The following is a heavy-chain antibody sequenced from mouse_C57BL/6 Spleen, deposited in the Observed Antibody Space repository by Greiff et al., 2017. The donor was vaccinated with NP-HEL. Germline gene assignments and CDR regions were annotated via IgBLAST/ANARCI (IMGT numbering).Heavy chain of an antibody. D-gene: IGHD1-1*01. J-gene: IGHJ2*01. CDR2: INPSNGGT. Sequence: VQLQQSGTELVKPGASVKLSCKASGYTFTSYWMHWVKQRPGQGLEWIGNINPSNGGTNYNEKFKSKATLTVDKSSSTAHMQLSNLTSEDSAVYYCARSGGYYGFDYWGQGTTLTVSS. CDR1: GYTFTSYW. CDR3: ARSGGYYGFDY. V-gene: IGHV1-53*01.